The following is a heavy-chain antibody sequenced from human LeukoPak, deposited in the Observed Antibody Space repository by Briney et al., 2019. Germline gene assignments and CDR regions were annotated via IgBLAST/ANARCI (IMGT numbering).Heavy chain of an antibody. CDR1: GFTFSSYG. CDR2: ISYDGSNK. D-gene: IGHD6-6*01. J-gene: IGHJ6*02. CDR3: AKDLVAARPWYYGMDV. V-gene: IGHV3-30*18. Sequence: PGRSLRLSRAASGFTFSSYGMHWVRQAPGKGLEWVAVISYDGSNKYYVDSVKGRFTISRDNSKNTLYQQMNSLRAEDTAVYYCAKDLVAARPWYYGMDVWGQGTTVTVSS.